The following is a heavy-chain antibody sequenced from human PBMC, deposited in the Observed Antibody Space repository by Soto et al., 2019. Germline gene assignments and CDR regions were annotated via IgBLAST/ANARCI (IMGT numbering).Heavy chain of an antibody. Sequence: PGGSLRLSCAASGFSFISYDMNWVRQAPGKGLEWVSTVSGGGVTTYYADSVKGRFTISRDNSKNTLYLQMNSLTAEDAAVYYCVKHSSAWAFDYWAQGTLVPVS. CDR2: VSGGGVTT. D-gene: IGHD3-22*01. J-gene: IGHJ4*02. CDR3: VKHSSAWAFDY. V-gene: IGHV3-23*01. CDR1: GFSFISYD.